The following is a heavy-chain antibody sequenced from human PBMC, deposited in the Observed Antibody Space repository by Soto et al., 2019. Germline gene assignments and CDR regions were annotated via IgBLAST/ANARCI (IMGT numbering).Heavy chain of an antibody. J-gene: IGHJ6*02. CDR3: ARDSYYDFWSGPPSGMDV. CDR1: GFTFSSYG. Sequence: QVQLVESGGGVVQPGRSLRLSCAASGFTFSSYGMHWVRQAPGKGLEWVAVIWYDGSNKYYADSVKGRFTISRDNSKNTLYLQMNSLRAEDTAVYYCARDSYYDFWSGPPSGMDVWGQGTTVTVSS. D-gene: IGHD3-3*01. CDR2: IWYDGSNK. V-gene: IGHV3-33*01.